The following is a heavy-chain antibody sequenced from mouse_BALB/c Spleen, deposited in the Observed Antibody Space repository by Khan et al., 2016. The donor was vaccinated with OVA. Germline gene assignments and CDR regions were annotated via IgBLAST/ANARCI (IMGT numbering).Heavy chain of an antibody. J-gene: IGHJ4*01. CDR2: INTNTGEP. V-gene: IGHV9-3*02. CDR1: GYTFTNYG. D-gene: IGHD2-3*01. CDR3: ARSQWLLPAMDY. Sequence: LVESGPELKKPGETVKISCKASGYTFTNYGMNWVKKAPGKGLKWMGWINTNTGEPTYGEEFKGRFAFSLETSARTAYLQINNLKNYDTATYFCARSQWLLPAMDYWGQGTSVTVSS.